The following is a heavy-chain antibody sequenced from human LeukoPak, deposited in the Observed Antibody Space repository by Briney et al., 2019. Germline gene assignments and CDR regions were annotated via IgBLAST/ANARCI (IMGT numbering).Heavy chain of an antibody. CDR1: GFTFSSYW. Sequence: GGSLRLSCAASGFTFSSYWMSWVRQAPGKGLEWVANIKQDGSEKYYVDSVKGRFTISRDNAKNSLYLQMNSLRAEDTAVYYCARDYSSSWYGLYDAFDIWGQGTMVTVSS. CDR2: IKQDGSEK. J-gene: IGHJ3*02. CDR3: ARDYSSSWYGLYDAFDI. D-gene: IGHD6-13*01. V-gene: IGHV3-7*01.